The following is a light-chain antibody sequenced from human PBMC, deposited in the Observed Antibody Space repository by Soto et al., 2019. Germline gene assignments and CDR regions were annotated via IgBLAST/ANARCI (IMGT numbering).Light chain of an antibody. V-gene: IGKV3-20*01. CDR3: QQYVTSSPRT. J-gene: IGKJ1*01. Sequence: EIVWTQSPGTLSLAPGERATLACMAGHTISSSYLAWYQQKPGQAPRLLMYGISRRATAIPDRFSGSGSGTDFTLTITRLEPEDFAVYYCQQYVTSSPRTFGQGTKVDIK. CDR1: HTISSSY. CDR2: GIS.